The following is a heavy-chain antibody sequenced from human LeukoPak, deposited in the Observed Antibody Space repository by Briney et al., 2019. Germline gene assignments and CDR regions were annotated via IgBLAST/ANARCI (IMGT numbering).Heavy chain of an antibody. CDR3: ARGYSRPRYCSSTSCPGSPFYY. CDR2: INHSGST. V-gene: IGHV4-34*01. J-gene: IGHJ4*02. Sequence: PSETLSLTCAVYGGSFSGYYWSWIRQPPGKGLEWIGEINHSGSTNYNPSLKCRVTISVDTSKNQFSLKLSSVTAADTAVYYCARGYSRPRYCSSTSCPGSPFYYWGQGTLVTVSS. D-gene: IGHD2-2*01. CDR1: GGSFSGYY.